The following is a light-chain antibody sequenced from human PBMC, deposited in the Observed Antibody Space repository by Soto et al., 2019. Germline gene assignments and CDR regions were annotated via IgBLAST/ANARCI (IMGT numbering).Light chain of an antibody. Sequence: QSVLTQPPSASGSLGQSVTISRTGTSSDVGAYNYVSWYQQHPGKAPKLMIYEVTRRPSGVPDRFSGSKSGNTASLNVSGLQAEDEADYYCCSYADNNDYVFGTGTKV. CDR1: SSDVGAYNY. V-gene: IGLV2-8*01. CDR2: EVT. J-gene: IGLJ1*01. CDR3: CSYADNNDYV.